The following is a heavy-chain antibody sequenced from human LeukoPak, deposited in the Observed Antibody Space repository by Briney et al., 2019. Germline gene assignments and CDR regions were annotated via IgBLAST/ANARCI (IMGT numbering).Heavy chain of an antibody. Sequence: GRSLRLSCAASGFTFSSYAMHWVRQAPGKGLEWVAVISYDGSNKYYADSVKGRFTISRDNAKNTLYLQMNSLRAEDTALYYCARAPITSPFYFDYWGQGTLVTVSS. V-gene: IGHV3-30*04. J-gene: IGHJ4*02. CDR3: ARAPITSPFYFDY. CDR1: GFTFSSYA. CDR2: ISYDGSNK. D-gene: IGHD2-2*01.